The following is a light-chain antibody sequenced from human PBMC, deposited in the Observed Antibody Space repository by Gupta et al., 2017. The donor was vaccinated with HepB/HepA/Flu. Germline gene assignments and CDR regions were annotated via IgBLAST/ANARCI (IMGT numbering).Light chain of an antibody. CDR1: QSVSSY. CDR3: QQRSNWLT. V-gene: IGKV3-11*01. Sequence: EIVLTQSPATLSLSPGERATLSCRASQSVSSYLAWYQQKPGQAPRLLIYDASNRATGIPARFSGSGSGKDFTLTSSSLEPEDFAVYYWQQRSNWLTFGGGTKVEIK. J-gene: IGKJ4*01. CDR2: DAS.